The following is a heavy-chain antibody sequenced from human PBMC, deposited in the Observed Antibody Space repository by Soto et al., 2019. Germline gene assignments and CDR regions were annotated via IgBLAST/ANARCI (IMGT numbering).Heavy chain of an antibody. CDR2: IFYSGNT. CDR1: GDSVSSGSYY. D-gene: IGHD1-26*01. J-gene: IGHJ5*02. Sequence: SQTLSLTGSVYGDSVSSGSYYWSSVLKPPGKGLEWIGYIFYSGNTNYNPSLQSRVTISVDTSKIQFSLKLRSVTAADTAMYYCARHYSGSYYSHWFDPWGQGTLVTVSS. CDR3: ARHYSGSYYSHWFDP. V-gene: IGHV4-61*01.